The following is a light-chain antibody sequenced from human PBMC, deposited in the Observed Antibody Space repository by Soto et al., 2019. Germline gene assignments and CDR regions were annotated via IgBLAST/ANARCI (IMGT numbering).Light chain of an antibody. Sequence: EILLTQSPSTLSLSLGERATISCRASQSLRSSLAWYQQKRGKAPRNLIVGASARENGIPSRFSGSGSGTEFILTISSLQSADFAVYYYQQYNNWTPWTFGRGTKVDI. J-gene: IGKJ1*01. CDR3: QQYNNWTPWT. V-gene: IGKV3-15*01. CDR1: QSLRSS. CDR2: GAS.